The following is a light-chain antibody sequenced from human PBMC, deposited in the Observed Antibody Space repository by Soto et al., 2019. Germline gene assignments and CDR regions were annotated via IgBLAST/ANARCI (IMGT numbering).Light chain of an antibody. Sequence: DIVLTQSPGTLSLSPGERATLSCRASQSVSLAWYQQKPGQAPRLLIYGASSRATGIPDRFSGSGSGTDFTLTISRLEPEDFAVYYCQQYGSSPRTFGQGTRLEIK. J-gene: IGKJ5*01. CDR1: QSVS. CDR3: QQYGSSPRT. V-gene: IGKV3-20*01. CDR2: GAS.